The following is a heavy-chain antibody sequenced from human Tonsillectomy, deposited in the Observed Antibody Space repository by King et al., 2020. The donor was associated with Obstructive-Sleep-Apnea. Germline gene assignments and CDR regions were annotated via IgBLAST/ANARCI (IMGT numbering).Heavy chain of an antibody. CDR2: VYYRGNT. Sequence: HVQLQESGSGLVKPSETLSLTCTVSGAFINNYYWNWIRQTPGRGLEWIGYVYYRGNTSYNPSLESRITISLDTSKNQFSLEVNSMTAADTALYYCARFRAPSKTSRGVGAFDIWGQGTVVIVSS. CDR1: GAFINNYY. CDR3: ARFRAPSKTSRGVGAFDI. J-gene: IGHJ5*02. V-gene: IGHV4-59*08. D-gene: IGHD2-21*01.